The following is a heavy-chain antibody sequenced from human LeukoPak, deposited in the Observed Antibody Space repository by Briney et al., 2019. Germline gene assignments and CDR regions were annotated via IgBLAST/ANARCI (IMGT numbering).Heavy chain of an antibody. J-gene: IGHJ3*02. D-gene: IGHD6-6*01. V-gene: IGHV4-39*01. CDR1: GGSISSSSYY. Sequence: SETLSLTCTVSGGSISSSSYYWGWIRQPPGKGLEWIGSIYYSGSTYYNPSLKSRVTISVDTSKNQFSLKLSSVTAADTAVYYCARGARLNAFDIWDQGTMVAVSS. CDR3: ARGARLNAFDI. CDR2: IYYSGST.